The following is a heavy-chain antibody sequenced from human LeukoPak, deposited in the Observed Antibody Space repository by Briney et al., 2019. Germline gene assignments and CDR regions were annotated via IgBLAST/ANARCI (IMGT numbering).Heavy chain of an antibody. CDR1: GGSFSGYY. J-gene: IGHJ5*02. CDR2: INHSGST. V-gene: IGHV4-34*01. Sequence: PSETLPLTCAVYGGSFSGYYWSWLRQPPGKGLEWIGEINHSGSTNYNPSLKSRVTLSVDTSKNQFSLKLSSVTAAGTAVYYCARVVTAMRWFDPWGQGTLVTVSS. CDR3: ARVVTAMRWFDP. D-gene: IGHD2-21*02.